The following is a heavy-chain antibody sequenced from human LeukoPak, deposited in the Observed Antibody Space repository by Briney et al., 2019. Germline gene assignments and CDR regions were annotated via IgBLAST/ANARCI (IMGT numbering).Heavy chain of an antibody. V-gene: IGHV3-48*02. D-gene: IGHD3-10*01. CDR3: ARDQLTMIRGPNFDY. J-gene: IGHJ4*02. CDR1: GFTFSSYG. Sequence: PGGSLRLSCAASGFTFSSYGMNWVRQAPGKGLEWVSYISSSSSPIYYADSVKGRFTISRDNAQSSLHLQMNSLRDEDTAVYYCARDQLTMIRGPNFDYWGQGTLATVSS. CDR2: ISSSSSPI.